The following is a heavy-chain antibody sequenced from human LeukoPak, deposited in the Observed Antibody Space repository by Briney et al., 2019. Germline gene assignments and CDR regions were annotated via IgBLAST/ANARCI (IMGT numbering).Heavy chain of an antibody. V-gene: IGHV1-18*01. D-gene: IGHD2-15*01. CDR1: GYTFTNYG. CDR3: ARDCIGCQGLDY. Sequence: ASVKVSCKASGYTFTNYGISWVRQAPGQGLEWMGWVSAYADDSNYVQKFQGRITMTTDTSTSTAYVELRSLRSDDTAVYYCARDCIGCQGLDYWGQGTLVTVSS. J-gene: IGHJ4*02. CDR2: VSAYADDS.